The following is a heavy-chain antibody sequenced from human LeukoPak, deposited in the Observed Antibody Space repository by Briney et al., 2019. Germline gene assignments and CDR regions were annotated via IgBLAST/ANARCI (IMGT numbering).Heavy chain of an antibody. CDR1: GGTFSSYA. D-gene: IGHD3-3*01. CDR2: IIPILGIA. J-gene: IGHJ4*02. V-gene: IGHV1-69*04. Sequence: ASVKVSCKASGGTFSSYAISWVRQAPGQGLEWMGRIIPILGIANYAQKFQGRVTITADKSTSTAYMELSSLRSEDTAVYYCAATSYDFWSGYSTYYFDYWGQGTLVTVSS. CDR3: AATSYDFWSGYSTYYFDY.